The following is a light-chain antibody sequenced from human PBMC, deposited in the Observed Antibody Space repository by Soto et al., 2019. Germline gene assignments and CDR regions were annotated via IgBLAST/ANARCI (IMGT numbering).Light chain of an antibody. CDR1: QDISNH. V-gene: IGKV1-33*01. CDR2: DAS. CDR3: QQYDNLLLS. J-gene: IGKJ4*01. Sequence: DIQMTQSPSSLSAFVGDRVTITCQASQDISNHLNWYQQKPGKAPRLLIYDASILATGCPSRFSGSGFGTHFTFTISSLPPEDIATYYWQQYDNLLLSFGGGTKVDI.